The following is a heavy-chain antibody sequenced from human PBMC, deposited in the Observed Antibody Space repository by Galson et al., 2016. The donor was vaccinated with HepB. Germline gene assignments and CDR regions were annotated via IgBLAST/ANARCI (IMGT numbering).Heavy chain of an antibody. J-gene: IGHJ6*04. Sequence: SLRLSCAASGFTFSSYGMHWVRQAPGKGLDWVAVIWYDGSNKYYADSVKGRFAISRDNSKNTLYLQMNSPRAEDTAVYYCAKIGSEYGMDVWGKGTTVTVSS. D-gene: IGHD3-10*01. V-gene: IGHV3-33*06. CDR3: AKIGSEYGMDV. CDR1: GFTFSSYG. CDR2: IWYDGSNK.